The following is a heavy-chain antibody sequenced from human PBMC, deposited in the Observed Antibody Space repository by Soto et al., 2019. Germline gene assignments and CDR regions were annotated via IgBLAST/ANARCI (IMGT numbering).Heavy chain of an antibody. CDR1: GFTLSSYG. CDR3: AKGSVRGYSYGLYYFDY. CDR2: ISYDGSNN. Sequence: LRLSCAASGFTLSSYGMHWVRQAPGKGLEWVAVISYDGSNNYYADSVKGRFTISRDNSKNTLYLQMNSLRAEDTAVYYCAKGSVRGYSYGLYYFDYWGQGTLVTVSS. V-gene: IGHV3-30*18. J-gene: IGHJ4*02. D-gene: IGHD5-18*01.